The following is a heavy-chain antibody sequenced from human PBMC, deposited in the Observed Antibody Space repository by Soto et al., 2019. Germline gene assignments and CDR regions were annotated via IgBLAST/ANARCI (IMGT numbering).Heavy chain of an antibody. CDR1: GYTFTSYD. CDR3: ATTGDYDYGASYYFDY. J-gene: IGHJ4*02. V-gene: IGHV1-8*01. D-gene: IGHD4-17*01. Sequence: ASVKVSCKASGYTFTSYDINWVRQATGQGLEWMGWMNPNSGSTGYAQKFQGRVTMTRNTSISTAYMELSSLRSEDTAVYYCATTGDYDYGASYYFDYWGQGTLVTVSS. CDR2: MNPNSGST.